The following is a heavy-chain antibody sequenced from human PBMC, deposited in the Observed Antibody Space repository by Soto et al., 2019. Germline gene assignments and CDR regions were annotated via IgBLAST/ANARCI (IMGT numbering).Heavy chain of an antibody. J-gene: IGHJ4*02. CDR3: ASAGITMVRGSGLDY. CDR2: IYHSGST. V-gene: IGHV4-4*02. D-gene: IGHD3-10*01. CDR1: GAAISTRNW. Sequence: SDTLCQTGSVSGAAISTRNWCSWLRQPPGKGLEWIGEIYHSGSTNYNPSLKSRVTISVDKSKNQFSLKLSSVTAADTAVYYCASAGITMVRGSGLDYWGQGTLVTVS.